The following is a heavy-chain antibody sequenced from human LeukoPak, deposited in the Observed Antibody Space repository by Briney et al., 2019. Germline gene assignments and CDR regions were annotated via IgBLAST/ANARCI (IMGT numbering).Heavy chain of an antibody. CDR3: ARDRYGDFEDY. V-gene: IGHV4-30-4*08. Sequence: PSETLSLTRNVSGGSINTANYYWTWIRQPPGKGLEWIGYISYSGTPYYNPSLNSRLTISLDTSKNQFSLRLNSVTAADTAMYYCARDRYGDFEDYWGQGTLVTVSS. D-gene: IGHD4-17*01. J-gene: IGHJ4*02. CDR2: ISYSGTP. CDR1: GGSINTANYY.